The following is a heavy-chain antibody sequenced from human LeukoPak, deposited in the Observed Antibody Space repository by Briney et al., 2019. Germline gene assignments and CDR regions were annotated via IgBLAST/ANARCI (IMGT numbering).Heavy chain of an antibody. CDR3: ARARVVPAAINWFDP. CDR2: IFASGST. J-gene: IGHJ5*02. V-gene: IGHV4-4*07. CDR1: YDSIGTYL. D-gene: IGHD2-2*02. Sequence: PSETLSLTCTVSYDSIGTYLWNWVRQPAGKGLEWIGRIFASGSTFYSPSLKSRVTMSVDTSKNQFSLNLTSVTAADTAVYYCARARVVPAAINWFDPWGQGTLVTVSS.